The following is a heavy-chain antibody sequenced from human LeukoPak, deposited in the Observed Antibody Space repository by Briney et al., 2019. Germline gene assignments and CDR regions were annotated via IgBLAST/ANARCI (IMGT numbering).Heavy chain of an antibody. V-gene: IGHV4-34*01. Sequence: SETLSLTCVVYGGSFSGYSWSWIRQPPGKGLEWIGEINQRKNTNYNPSLKSRVTISIDTSKNQFSLKLSSVTAADTAVYFCARHGWHAWYFDLWGRGTLVTVSS. CDR3: ARHGWHAWYFDL. CDR1: GGSFSGYS. D-gene: IGHD6-19*01. J-gene: IGHJ2*01. CDR2: INQRKNT.